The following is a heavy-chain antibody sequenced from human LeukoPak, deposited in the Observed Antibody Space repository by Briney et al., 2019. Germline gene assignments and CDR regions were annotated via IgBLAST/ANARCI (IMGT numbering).Heavy chain of an antibody. CDR3: ARGRRTNYYFDY. CDR1: VYTFTGYY. J-gene: IGHJ4*02. D-gene: IGHD3-10*01. CDR2: INPNSVGT. Sequence: PGASVRVSCKASVYTFTGYYIHGVRQAPGKGLEWMGWINPNSVGTNYAQKFQGRVTMTRDTSISTAYMELSRLRSDDTAVYYCARGRRTNYYFDYWGQGNLVTVSS. V-gene: IGHV1-2*02.